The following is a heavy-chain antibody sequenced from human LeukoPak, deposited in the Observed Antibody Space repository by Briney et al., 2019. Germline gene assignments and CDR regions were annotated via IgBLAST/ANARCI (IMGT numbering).Heavy chain of an antibody. CDR2: ISHSGGTQ. V-gene: IGHV3-23*01. CDR1: GFNFKGSY. Sequence: GGSLRLSCEASGFNFKGSYMTWVRQAPGKGLEWISYISHSGGTQYYADSVKGRFTISRDNSKNTLYLQMNSLRAEDTAVYYCAKRIAYSSGRDGDYWGQGTLVTVSS. CDR3: AKRIAYSSGRDGDY. J-gene: IGHJ4*02. D-gene: IGHD6-19*01.